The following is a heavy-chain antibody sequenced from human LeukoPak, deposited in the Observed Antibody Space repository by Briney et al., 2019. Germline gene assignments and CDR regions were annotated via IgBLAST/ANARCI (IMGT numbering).Heavy chain of an antibody. CDR3: ARSPQFTSSGYPFDY. D-gene: IGHD3-22*01. CDR2: INHSGST. J-gene: IGHJ4*02. Sequence: SETLSLTCTVSGGSISSYYWSWIRQPPGKGLEWIGEINHSGSTNYNPSLKSRVTISVDTSKNQFSLKLSSVTAADTAVYYCARSPQFTSSGYPFDYWGQGTLVTVSS. V-gene: IGHV4-34*01. CDR1: GGSISSYY.